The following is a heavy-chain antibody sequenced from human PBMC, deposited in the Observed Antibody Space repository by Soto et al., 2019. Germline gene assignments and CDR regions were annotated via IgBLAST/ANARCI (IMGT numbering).Heavy chain of an antibody. CDR2: ISAYNGNT. D-gene: IGHD2-2*02. Sequence: ASVKVSCKASGYTFTSYGISLVRQAPGQGXEWMGWISAYNGNTNYAQKLQGRVTMTTDTSTSTAYMELRSLRSDDTAVYYCARDIVVVPAAIRGVYYYYYGMDVWGQGTTVTVSS. CDR1: GYTFTSYG. CDR3: ARDIVVVPAAIRGVYYYYYGMDV. V-gene: IGHV1-18*04. J-gene: IGHJ6*02.